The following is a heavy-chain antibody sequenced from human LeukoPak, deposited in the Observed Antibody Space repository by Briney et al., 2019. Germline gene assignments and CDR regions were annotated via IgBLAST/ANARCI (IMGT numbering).Heavy chain of an antibody. CDR3: ATLPTMVRGYAFDI. V-gene: IGHV4-30-4*07. Sequence: SETLSLTCAVSGGSISSGGYSWTWIRQPPGKGLECVGHVYYSGSTYYNPSLKSRVTISLDTSKNQFSLKLSSVTAADTAVYYCATLPTMVRGYAFDIWGQGTMVTVSS. D-gene: IGHD3-10*01. CDR1: GGSISSGGYS. J-gene: IGHJ3*02. CDR2: VYYSGST.